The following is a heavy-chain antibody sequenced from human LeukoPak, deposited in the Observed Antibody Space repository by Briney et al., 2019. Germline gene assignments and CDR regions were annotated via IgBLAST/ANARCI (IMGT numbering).Heavy chain of an antibody. D-gene: IGHD2-21*01. CDR2: ITGSGANT. V-gene: IGHV3-23*01. Sequence: GGSLRLSCAASGFTFSSYGMHWVRQAPGKGLEWVSGITGSGANTYYADSVKGRFSISKDISKNTLSLQMNSLRAEDTAVYSCATGGDFYYSHWGQGTLVTVSS. J-gene: IGHJ1*01. CDR1: GFTFSSYG. CDR3: ATGGDFYYSH.